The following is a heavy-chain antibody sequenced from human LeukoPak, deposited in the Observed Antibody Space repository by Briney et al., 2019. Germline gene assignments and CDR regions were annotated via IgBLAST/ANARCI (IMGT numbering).Heavy chain of an antibody. CDR1: GGSISSSNYY. CDR3: AREPLRSFVDY. CDR2: IHYSGST. D-gene: IGHD3-9*01. J-gene: IGHJ4*02. Sequence: PSETLSLTCTVSGGSISSSNYYWGWIRQPPGKGLEWIGSIHYSGSTYYTSSRKSRVTISVDTSNNQFSLKLSSVTAVDTAVYYCAREPLRSFVDYWGQGTLVTVSS. V-gene: IGHV4-39*02.